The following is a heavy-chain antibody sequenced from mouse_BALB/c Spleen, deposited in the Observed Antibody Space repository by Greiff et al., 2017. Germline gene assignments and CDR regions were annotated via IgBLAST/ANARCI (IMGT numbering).Heavy chain of an antibody. V-gene: IGHV7-1*02. CDR1: GFTFSDFY. J-gene: IGHJ3*01. CDR2: SRNKANDYTT. Sequence: EVKLMESGGGLVQPGGSLRLSCATSGFTFSDFYMEWVRQPPGKRLEWIAASRNKANDYTTEYSASVKGRFIVSRDTSQSILYLQMNALRAEDTAIYYCARRYGSSYPFAYWGQGTLVTVSA. CDR3: ARRYGSSYPFAY. D-gene: IGHD1-1*01.